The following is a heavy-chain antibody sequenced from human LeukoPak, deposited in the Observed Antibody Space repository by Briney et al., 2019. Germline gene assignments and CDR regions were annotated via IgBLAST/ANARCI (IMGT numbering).Heavy chain of an antibody. J-gene: IGHJ4*02. V-gene: IGHV1-58*02. D-gene: IGHD6-13*01. CDR1: GFTFNSSA. CDR3: AAGYPGYSSSLGLMEV. CDR2: IVVGSGNT. Sequence: SVKVSCKASGFTFNSSAMQWVRQARGQRLEWIGWIVVGSGNTNYAQKFQERVTITRDMSTSTAYMELSSLRSEDTAVYYCAAGYPGYSSSLGLMEVWGQGTLVTVSS.